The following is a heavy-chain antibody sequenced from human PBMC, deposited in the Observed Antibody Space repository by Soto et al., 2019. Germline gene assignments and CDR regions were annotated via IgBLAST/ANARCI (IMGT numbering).Heavy chain of an antibody. V-gene: IGHV3-30*18. Sequence: GGSLRLSCAASGFTFSSYGMHWVRQAPGKGLEWVAVISYDGSNKYYADSVKGRFTISRDNSKNTLYPQMNSLRAEDTAVYYCAKDVLPDDSYFDYWGQGTLVTVSS. J-gene: IGHJ4*02. D-gene: IGHD3-22*01. CDR3: AKDVLPDDSYFDY. CDR2: ISYDGSNK. CDR1: GFTFSSYG.